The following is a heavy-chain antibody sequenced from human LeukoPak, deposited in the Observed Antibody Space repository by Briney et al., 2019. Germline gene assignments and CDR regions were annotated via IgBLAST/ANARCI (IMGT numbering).Heavy chain of an antibody. J-gene: IGHJ4*02. CDR2: ISYGGNNR. CDR1: GFSFSIYG. Sequence: GRSLRLSCAASGFSFSIYGMHWVRQAPGKGLEWVAVISYGGNNRYYADSVKGRFAISRDSSKSTVHLQMSSLRTEDTAVYYCARQAQTPVTTYSIAGSVDYWGQGTLVTVSS. D-gene: IGHD4-17*01. V-gene: IGHV3-30*19. CDR3: ARQAQTPVTTYSIAGSVDY.